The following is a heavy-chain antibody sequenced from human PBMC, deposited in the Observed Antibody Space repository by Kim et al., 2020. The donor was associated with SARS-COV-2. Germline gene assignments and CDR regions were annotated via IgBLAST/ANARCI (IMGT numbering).Heavy chain of an antibody. V-gene: IGHV3-30*18. CDR1: GFTFTSYG. J-gene: IGHJ4*02. CDR2: ISYDENNK. D-gene: IGHD3-16*02. CDR3: AKDPQRDYVWGTFRPVYFDS. Sequence: GGSLRLSCAASGFTFTSYGMHWVRQAPGKGLEWVAVISYDENNKCYADSVKGRFTISRDNSKNTLFLQMNSLRVEDTAVYFCAKDPQRDYVWGTFRPVYFDSWGQGILVTVAS.